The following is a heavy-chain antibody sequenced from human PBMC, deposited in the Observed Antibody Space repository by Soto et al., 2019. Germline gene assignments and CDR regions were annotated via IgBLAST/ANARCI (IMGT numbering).Heavy chain of an antibody. CDR2: ISGSGGST. V-gene: IGHV3-23*01. J-gene: IGHJ4*02. CDR3: AREIVAGTDY. CDR1: GGPSSSYA. D-gene: IGHD2-15*01. Sequence: GGSLRLSCASSGGPSSSYAMSWVRQAPGKGLEWVSAISGSGGSTYYADSVKGRFTISRDNSKNTLYLQMNSLRAEDTAVYYCAREIVAGTDYWGQGTLVTVSS.